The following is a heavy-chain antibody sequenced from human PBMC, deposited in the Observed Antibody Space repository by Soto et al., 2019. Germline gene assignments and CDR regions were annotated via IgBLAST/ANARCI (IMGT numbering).Heavy chain of an antibody. CDR1: GESLRSHS. D-gene: IGHD6-19*01. CDR2: INHSGST. J-gene: IGHJ6*02. V-gene: IGHV4-34*01. CDR3: AREDSSGWSGESMDV. Sequence: SETLSLTCAVYGESLRSHSCNWSRQPPGKGLEWVGEINHSGSTNYSPSLKSRATISVDTSKNQFSLKLTSVIAADTGVYYCAREDSSGWSGESMDVWGQGTTVTVYS.